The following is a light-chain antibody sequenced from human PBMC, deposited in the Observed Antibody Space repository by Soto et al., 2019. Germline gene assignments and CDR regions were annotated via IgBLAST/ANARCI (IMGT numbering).Light chain of an antibody. CDR2: AAS. J-gene: IGKJ3*01. CDR3: QQSYSTPPFT. V-gene: IGKV1-39*01. CDR1: QSISSY. Sequence: DIPMTQSPSSLSASVGDRVTITCRASQSISSYLNWYQQKPGKAPKLLIYAASSLQSGVPSRFSGSGPGTDFTLTISSLQPEDFATYYCQQSYSTPPFTFGPGTKVDIK.